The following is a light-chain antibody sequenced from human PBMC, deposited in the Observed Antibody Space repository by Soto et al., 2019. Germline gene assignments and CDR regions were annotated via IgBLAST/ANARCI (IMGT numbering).Light chain of an antibody. CDR2: EIN. V-gene: IGLV2-8*01. CDR1: SSDVGAYDY. Sequence: QSALTQPPSASGSPGQSVTISCTGTSSDVGAYDYVSWYQQHPGKAPKLMIYEINKRPSGVPDRFSGSKSGNTASLTVSRLQAEDEADYYCSSFAGSNNFPYVFGTGTKV. CDR3: SSFAGSNNFPYV. J-gene: IGLJ1*01.